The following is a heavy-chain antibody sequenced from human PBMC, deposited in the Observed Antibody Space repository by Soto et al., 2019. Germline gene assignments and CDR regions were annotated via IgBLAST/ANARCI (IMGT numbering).Heavy chain of an antibody. J-gene: IGHJ4*02. V-gene: IGHV4-59*06. D-gene: IGHD3-16*01. Sequence: SETLSLTCTVSGGSINNYYWSWIRQHPGKGLEWIGYIYYSGSTYYNPSLKSRVTISVDTSKNQFSLKLSSVTAADTAVYYCATSLGVSSLDYWGQETLVTVSS. CDR3: ATSLGVSSLDY. CDR1: GGSINNYY. CDR2: IYYSGST.